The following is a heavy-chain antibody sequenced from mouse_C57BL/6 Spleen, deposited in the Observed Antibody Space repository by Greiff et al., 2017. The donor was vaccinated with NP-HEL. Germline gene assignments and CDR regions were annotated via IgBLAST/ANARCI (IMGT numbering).Heavy chain of an antibody. V-gene: IGHV1-80*01. CDR3: ASYGYDVGPDY. Sequence: VQLVESGAELVKPGASVKISCKASGYAFSSYWMNWVKQRPGKGLEWIGQIYPGDGDTNYNGKFKGKATLTADKSSSTAYMQLSSLTSEDAAVYFCASYGYDVGPDYWGQGTTLTVSS. CDR1: GYAFSSYW. D-gene: IGHD2-2*01. J-gene: IGHJ2*01. CDR2: IYPGDGDT.